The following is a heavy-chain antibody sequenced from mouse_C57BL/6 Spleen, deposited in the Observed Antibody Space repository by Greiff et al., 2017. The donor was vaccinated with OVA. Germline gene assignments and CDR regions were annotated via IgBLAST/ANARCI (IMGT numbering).Heavy chain of an antibody. CDR1: GYTFTSYW. V-gene: IGHV1-69*01. J-gene: IGHJ4*01. D-gene: IGHD2-5*01. Sequence: QVQLQQPGAELVMPGASVKLSCKASGYTFTSYWMHWVKQRPGQGLEWIGEIDPSDSYTNYNQKFKGKSTLTVDKSSSTAYMQLSSLTSEDSAVYYCARYSNYESAMDYWGQGTSVTVSS. CDR2: IDPSDSYT. CDR3: ARYSNYESAMDY.